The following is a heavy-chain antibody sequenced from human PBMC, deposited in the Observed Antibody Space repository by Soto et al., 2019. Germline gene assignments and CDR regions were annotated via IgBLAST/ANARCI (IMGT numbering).Heavy chain of an antibody. CDR2: VYYTGTT. J-gene: IGHJ5*02. CDR1: GGSIGSYH. CDR3: VRDTVLTGMFDL. V-gene: IGHV4-59*01. Sequence: SETLSLTCTVSGGSIGSYHWSWVRQPPGKGLEWIASVYYTGTTNYNPSLGSRVTISIDAPENQISLKLTSVTAADTAFYYCVRDTVLTGMFDLWGQGTLVTVSS. D-gene: IGHD4-17*01.